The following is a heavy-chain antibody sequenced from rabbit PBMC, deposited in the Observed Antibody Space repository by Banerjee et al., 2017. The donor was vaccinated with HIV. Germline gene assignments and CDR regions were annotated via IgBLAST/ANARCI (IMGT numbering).Heavy chain of an antibody. CDR2: IYVGSSGVT. D-gene: IGHD6-1*01. CDR3: ARGLMANL. V-gene: IGHV1S40*01. Sequence: QSLEESGGDLVKPGASLTLTCTASGFSFSSNYYMCWVRQAPGKGLEWIACIYVGSSGVTYYASWAKGRFTISKTSSTTVTLQMTSLTAADTATYFCARGLMANLWGQGTLVTVS. CDR1: GFSFSSNYY. J-gene: IGHJ4*01.